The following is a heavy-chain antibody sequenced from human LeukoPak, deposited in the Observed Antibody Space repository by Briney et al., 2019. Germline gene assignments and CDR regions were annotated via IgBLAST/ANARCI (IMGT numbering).Heavy chain of an antibody. CDR1: GGSISSSSYY. CDR2: TYYSGST. V-gene: IGHV4-39*07. J-gene: IGHJ5*02. Sequence: ASETLSLTCTVSGGSISSSSYYWGWIRQPPGKGLEWIGSTYYSGSTYYNPSLKSRVTISVDTSKNQFSLKLSTVTAADTAVYYCARAVVPAAIGSGWFDPWGQGTLVSVSS. CDR3: ARAVVPAAIGSGWFDP. D-gene: IGHD2-2*02.